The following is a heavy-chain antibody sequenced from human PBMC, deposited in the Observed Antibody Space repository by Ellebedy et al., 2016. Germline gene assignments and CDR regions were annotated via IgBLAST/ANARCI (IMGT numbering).Heavy chain of an antibody. V-gene: IGHV1-69*13. Sequence: SVKVSXXASGGTFSSYAISWVRQAPGQGLEWMGGIIPIFGTANYAQKFQGRVTITADESTSTAYMELSSLRSEDTAVYYCAETSIAAAWGGNYYYYMDVWGKGTTVTVSS. J-gene: IGHJ6*03. CDR1: GGTFSSYA. CDR3: AETSIAAAWGGNYYYYMDV. D-gene: IGHD6-13*01. CDR2: IIPIFGTA.